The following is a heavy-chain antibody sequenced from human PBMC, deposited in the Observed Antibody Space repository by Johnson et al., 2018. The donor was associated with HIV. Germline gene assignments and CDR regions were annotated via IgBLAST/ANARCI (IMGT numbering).Heavy chain of an antibody. CDR2: ISYDGSNK. CDR1: GFTFSSYA. CDR3: ARDGDSDAFDI. Sequence: QVQLVESGGGLVQPGRSLRLSCAASGFTFSSYAMHWVRQAPGKGLEWVAVISYDGSNKYYADSVKGRFTISRDNSKNTLYLQMKSLRTEDTAVYYCARDGDSDAFDIWGQGTVVTVSS. D-gene: IGHD4-17*01. V-gene: IGHV3-30*04. J-gene: IGHJ3*02.